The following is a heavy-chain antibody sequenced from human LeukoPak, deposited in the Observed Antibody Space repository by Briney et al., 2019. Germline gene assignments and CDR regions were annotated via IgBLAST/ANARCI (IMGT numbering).Heavy chain of an antibody. CDR1: GFTFGSYS. CDR2: ISSSSSYI. J-gene: IGHJ4*02. CDR3: AREYYYDSSGTNFDY. D-gene: IGHD3-22*01. V-gene: IGHV3-21*01. Sequence: PGGSLRLSCAASGFTFGSYSMNWVRQAPGKGLEWVSSISSSSSYIYYADSVKGRFTISRDNAKNSLYLQMNSLRAEDTAVYYCAREYYYDSSGTNFDYWGQGALVTVSS.